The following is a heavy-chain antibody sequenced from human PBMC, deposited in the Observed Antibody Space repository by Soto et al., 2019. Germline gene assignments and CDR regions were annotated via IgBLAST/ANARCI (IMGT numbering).Heavy chain of an antibody. CDR2: ISSSGSTI. D-gene: IGHD3-3*01. Sequence: GGCLRLSCAASGFTFSDYYMSWIRQAPGKGLEWVSYISSSGSTIYYADSVKGRFTISRDNAKNSLYLQMNSLRAEDTAVYYCAREYYDFWSGPRSGYLFDYWGQGTLVTVSS. J-gene: IGHJ4*02. CDR3: AREYYDFWSGPRSGYLFDY. V-gene: IGHV3-11*01. CDR1: GFTFSDYY.